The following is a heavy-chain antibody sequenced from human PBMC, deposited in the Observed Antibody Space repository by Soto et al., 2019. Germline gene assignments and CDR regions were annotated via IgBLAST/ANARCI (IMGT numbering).Heavy chain of an antibody. D-gene: IGHD4-17*01. V-gene: IGHV3-48*01. Sequence: GGSLRLSCAASGFTFSSYSMNWVRQAPGKGLEWVSYISSSSSTIYYADSVKGRFTISRDNAKNSLYLQMNSLRAEDTAVYYCARDLITVTMYNWFDPWGQGTLVTVSS. CDR3: ARDLITVTMYNWFDP. J-gene: IGHJ5*02. CDR1: GFTFSSYS. CDR2: ISSSSSTI.